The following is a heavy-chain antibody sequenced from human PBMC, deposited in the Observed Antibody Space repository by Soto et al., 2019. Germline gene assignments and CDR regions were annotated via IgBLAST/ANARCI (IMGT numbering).Heavy chain of an antibody. CDR3: ARDLSQPVTGGMDV. Sequence: GGSLRLSCAASGFTFSSYDMHWVRQATGKGLEWVSAIGTAGDTYYPGSVKGRFTISRENAKNSLYLQMNSLRAGDTAVYYCARDLSQPVTGGMDVWGQGTTVTVSS. D-gene: IGHD4-4*01. V-gene: IGHV3-13*01. CDR1: GFTFSSYD. CDR2: IGTAGDT. J-gene: IGHJ6*02.